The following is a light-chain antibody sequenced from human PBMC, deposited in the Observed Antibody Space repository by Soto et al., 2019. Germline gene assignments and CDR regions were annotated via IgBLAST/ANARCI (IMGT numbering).Light chain of an antibody. CDR2: DAS. CDR3: QRALT. V-gene: IGKV1-33*01. Sequence: DIPMTQSPSSLSASVGDRVTITCQASQDINIYLNWYQHRPGTAPRLLIYDASNLETGVPSRFSGSGSGADFTFPISSLLPEDGATYYCQRALTFGGGTKVEIK. J-gene: IGKJ4*01. CDR1: QDINIY.